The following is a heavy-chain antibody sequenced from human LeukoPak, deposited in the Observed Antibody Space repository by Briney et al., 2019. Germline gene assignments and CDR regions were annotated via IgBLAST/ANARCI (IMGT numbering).Heavy chain of an antibody. Sequence: GGSLRLSCAASGFTLSNYAMSWVRQAPGKGLQWVSGISSSGGSTYQVDSVKGRFTISRDNSKNTLYLQMNSLRAGDTAVYYCAKDPSEWFGELWDVIDYWGQGTLVTVSS. V-gene: IGHV3-23*01. CDR2: ISSSGGST. D-gene: IGHD3-10*01. CDR1: GFTLSNYA. J-gene: IGHJ4*02. CDR3: AKDPSEWFGELWDVIDY.